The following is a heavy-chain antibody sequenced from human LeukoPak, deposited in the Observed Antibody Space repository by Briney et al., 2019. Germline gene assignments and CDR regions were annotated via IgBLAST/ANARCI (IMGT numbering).Heavy chain of an antibody. CDR1: GGSFSGYY. V-gene: IGHV4-34*01. D-gene: IGHD3-16*01. Sequence: SETLSLTCAVYGGSFSGYYWSWIRQPPGKGLEWIGSIYYSGSTYYNPSLKSRVTISVDTSKNQFSLKLSSVTAADTAVYYCARLYTRNYYYGMDVWGQGTTVTVSS. CDR2: IYYSGST. CDR3: ARLYTRNYYYGMDV. J-gene: IGHJ6*02.